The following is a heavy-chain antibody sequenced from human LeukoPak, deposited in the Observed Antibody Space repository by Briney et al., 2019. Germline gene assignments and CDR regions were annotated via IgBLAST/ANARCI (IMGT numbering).Heavy chain of an antibody. CDR1: GGSISSGSYY. V-gene: IGHV4-61*02. CDR3: VRDYRSGYSGYDYYYYYYMDV. CDR2: IYSSGST. D-gene: IGHD5-12*01. Sequence: SETLSLTCTVSGGSISSGSYYWSWIRQPAGKGLEWIGRIYSSGSTNYNPSLKSRVTISLDTSKNQFSLKLSSVTAADTAVYYCVRDYRSGYSGYDYYYYYYMDVWGKGTTVTVSS. J-gene: IGHJ6*03.